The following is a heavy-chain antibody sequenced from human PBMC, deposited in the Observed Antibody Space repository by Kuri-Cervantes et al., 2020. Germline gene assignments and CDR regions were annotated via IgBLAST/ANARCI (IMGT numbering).Heavy chain of an antibody. CDR2: IYYSGST. D-gene: IGHD5-18*01. J-gene: IGHJ4*02. Sequence: SETLSLTCTVSGGSISSSSYYWSWIRQPPGKGLEWIGYIYYSGSTNYNPSLKSRVTISVDTSKNQFSLKLSSVTAADTAVYYCARGPGGYSYGYAAGPRNYWGQGTLVTVSS. CDR1: GGSISSSSYY. V-gene: IGHV4-61*01. CDR3: ARGPGGYSYGYAAGPRNY.